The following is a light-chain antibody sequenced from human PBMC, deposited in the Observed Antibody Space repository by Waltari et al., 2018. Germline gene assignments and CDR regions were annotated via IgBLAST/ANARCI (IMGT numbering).Light chain of an antibody. Sequence: WDQQPPGKAPRLIIFDVTRWPSGVSHRFSGSKSGSAASLTISGLQAEDEADYYCASYTNTNTIIFGEGTKVAVL. V-gene: IGLV2-14*03. CDR2: DVT. CDR3: ASYTNTNTII. J-gene: IGLJ2*01.